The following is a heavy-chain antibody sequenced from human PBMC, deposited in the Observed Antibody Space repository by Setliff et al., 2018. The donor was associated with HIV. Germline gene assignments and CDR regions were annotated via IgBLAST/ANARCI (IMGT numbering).Heavy chain of an antibody. D-gene: IGHD1-26*01. J-gene: IGHJ6*02. CDR2: IWYDGSVR. CDR3: AKPLTQWGVSPYHYAFGV. V-gene: IGHV3-33*03. CDR1: GFTFSRYG. Sequence: PGGSLRLSCTTSGFTFSRYGFHWVRQAPGKGLEWVAVIWYDGSVRYYADSVKGRFTISRDNPKNTLYLQMNSLRVEDTAIYYCAKPLTQWGVSPYHYAFGVWGQGTTVTVSS.